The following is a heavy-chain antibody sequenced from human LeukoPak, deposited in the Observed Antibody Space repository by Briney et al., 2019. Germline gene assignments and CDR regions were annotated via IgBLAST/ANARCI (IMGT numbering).Heavy chain of an antibody. Sequence: GGSLRLSCAASGFTFDDYAMHWVRQVPGKGLEWVSGISWNSGSIGYADSVKGRFTISRDNAKNSLYLQMNSLRAEDTALYYCAKDKGGYPEAFDIWGQGTMVTVSS. V-gene: IGHV3-9*01. J-gene: IGHJ3*02. CDR3: AKDKGGYPEAFDI. CDR2: ISWNSGSI. CDR1: GFTFDDYA. D-gene: IGHD1-26*01.